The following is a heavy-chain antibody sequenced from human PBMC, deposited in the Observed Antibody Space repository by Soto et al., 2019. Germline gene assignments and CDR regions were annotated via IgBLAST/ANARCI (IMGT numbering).Heavy chain of an antibody. D-gene: IGHD6-19*01. CDR2: IYSSGST. J-gene: IGHJ4*02. CDR3: ARGGSSGWFYFDY. V-gene: IGHV4-59*11. Sequence: PSETLSLTCTVSGGSISSHYWIWMRQPLGKGLEYIGYIYSSGSTNYNPSLKSRVTISIDTSKSQFSLKVSSVTAADTAVYYCARGGSSGWFYFDYWGQGTLVTVSS. CDR1: GGSISSHY.